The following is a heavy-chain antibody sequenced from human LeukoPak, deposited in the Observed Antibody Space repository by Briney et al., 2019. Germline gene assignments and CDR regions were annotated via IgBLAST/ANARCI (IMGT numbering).Heavy chain of an antibody. CDR3: AKDSDSGGYYPEDAFDI. J-gene: IGHJ3*02. CDR1: GFTLSSLG. Sequence: GGSLSLSCAPSGFTLSSLGMQWVGQAPGEGREWVAVILYDGSNKYHADPVTGRFTIARDNSKDTLYLQMNSLRAEDTAVYYCAKDSDSGGYYPEDAFDIWGQGTMVTVSS. V-gene: IGHV3-30*18. CDR2: ILYDGSNK. D-gene: IGHD3-22*01.